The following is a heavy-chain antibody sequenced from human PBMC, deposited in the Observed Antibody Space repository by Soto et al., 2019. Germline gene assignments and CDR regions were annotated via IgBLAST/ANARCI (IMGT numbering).Heavy chain of an antibody. CDR2: IRGSGGST. Sequence: EVRLLESGGGVVQPGESLRLSCAASGVTFSSYAMSWVRQAPGKGLAWVSAIRGSGGSTFYADSVKGRFTISRDTAKNSVFLQMNSLRAEDTAVYYCAKDRGRIYDWFDSWGQGTLVTVSS. CDR3: AKDRGRIYDWFDS. V-gene: IGHV3-23*01. J-gene: IGHJ5*01. CDR1: GVTFSSYA. D-gene: IGHD2-2*01.